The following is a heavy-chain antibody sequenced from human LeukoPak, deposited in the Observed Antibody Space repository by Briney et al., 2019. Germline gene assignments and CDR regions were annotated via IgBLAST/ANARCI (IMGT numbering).Heavy chain of an antibody. CDR1: SGSISSYY. D-gene: IGHD5-18*01. CDR2: IYYRGST. Sequence: SETLSLTCTVSSGSISSYYWSWIRQPPGKGLEWIGYIYYRGSTNYNPSLKSRVTISVDTSKNQFSLILSSVTAADTAVYHCARVRSGYSYGPFDYWGQGTLVTVSS. V-gene: IGHV4-59*01. CDR3: ARVRSGYSYGPFDY. J-gene: IGHJ4*02.